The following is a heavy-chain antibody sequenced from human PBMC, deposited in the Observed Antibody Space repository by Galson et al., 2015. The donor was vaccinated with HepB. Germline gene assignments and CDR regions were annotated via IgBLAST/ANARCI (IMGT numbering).Heavy chain of an antibody. J-gene: IGHJ5*02. V-gene: IGHV2-5*02. Sequence: PALVKPTQTLTLICTFSGFSLTTSGVGVGWIRQSPVKALECLALIYWDDDKRYSPSLKSSVTITKDTSKNQVVLTMTNMDPVDTATYYCAQFNVTSGWRSWGQGTLVTVSS. CDR2: IYWDDDK. CDR1: GFSLTTSGVG. D-gene: IGHD6-19*01. CDR3: AQFNVTSGWRS.